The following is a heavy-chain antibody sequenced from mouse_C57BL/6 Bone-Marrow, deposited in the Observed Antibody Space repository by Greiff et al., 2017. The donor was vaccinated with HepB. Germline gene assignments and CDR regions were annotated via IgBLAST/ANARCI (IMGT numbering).Heavy chain of an antibody. CDR1: GFNIKDDY. J-gene: IGHJ4*01. CDR2: IDPENGDT. CDR3: TPSPFTVPHYAMDY. Sequence: EVKLQESGAELVRPGASVKLSCTASGFNIKDDYMHWVKQRPEQGLEWIGWIDPENGDTEYASKFQGKATITADTSSNTAYLQLSSLTSEDTAVYYCTPSPFTVPHYAMDYWGQGTSVTVSS. V-gene: IGHV14-4*01. D-gene: IGHD1-1*01.